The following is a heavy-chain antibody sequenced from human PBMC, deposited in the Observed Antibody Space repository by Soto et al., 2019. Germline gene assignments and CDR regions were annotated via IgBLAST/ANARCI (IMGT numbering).Heavy chain of an antibody. Sequence: GGSLRLSCAASGFTFSSYAMHWVRQAPGKGLEWVAVISYDGSNKYYADSVKGRFTISRDNSKNTLYLQMNSLRAEDTAVYYCASSTYGGNYRYWGQGTLVTVSS. CDR2: ISYDGSNK. CDR1: GFTFSSYA. D-gene: IGHD4-17*01. J-gene: IGHJ4*02. CDR3: ASSTYGGNYRY. V-gene: IGHV3-30-3*01.